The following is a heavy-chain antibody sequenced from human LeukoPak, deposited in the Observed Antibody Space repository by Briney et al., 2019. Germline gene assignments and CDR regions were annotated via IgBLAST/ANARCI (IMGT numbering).Heavy chain of an antibody. Sequence: SVKVSCKASGGTFSSYAISWVRQAPGQGLEWMGGIIPIFGTANYAQKFQGRVTITADESTSTAYMELSSLRSEDTAVYYCATPSAVVYDAFDIWGQGTMVTVSS. CDR1: GGTFSSYA. D-gene: IGHD2-15*01. J-gene: IGHJ3*02. CDR2: IIPIFGTA. V-gene: IGHV1-69*13. CDR3: ATPSAVVYDAFDI.